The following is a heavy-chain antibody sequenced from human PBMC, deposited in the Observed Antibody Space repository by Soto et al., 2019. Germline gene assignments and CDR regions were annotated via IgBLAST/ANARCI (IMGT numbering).Heavy chain of an antibody. D-gene: IGHD3-9*01. Sequence: EVQLVESGGGLVKPGGSLRLSCAASGFTFSNAWMNWVRQAPGKGLEWVGRIKSKTDGGTTDYAAPVKGRFTISRDDSKNTLYLQMNSLKTEDTAVYYCTTSTANRIFKYYYYGMDVWGQGTTVTVSS. J-gene: IGHJ6*02. CDR2: IKSKTDGGTT. CDR1: GFTFSNAW. V-gene: IGHV3-15*07. CDR3: TTSTANRIFKYYYYGMDV.